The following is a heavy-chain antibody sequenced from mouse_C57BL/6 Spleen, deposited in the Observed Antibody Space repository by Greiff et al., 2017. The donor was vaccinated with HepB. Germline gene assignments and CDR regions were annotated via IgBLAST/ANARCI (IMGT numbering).Heavy chain of an antibody. D-gene: IGHD1-1*01. CDR2: ISYSGST. Sequence: EVQLQESGPGMVKPSQSLSLTCTVTGYSITSGYDWHWIRHFPGNKLEWMGYISYSGSTNYNPSLKSRISITHDTSKNHFFLKLNSVTTEDTATYYCARTDYYGSSFAYWGQGTLVTVSA. CDR3: ARTDYYGSSFAY. J-gene: IGHJ3*01. CDR1: GYSITSGYD. V-gene: IGHV3-1*01.